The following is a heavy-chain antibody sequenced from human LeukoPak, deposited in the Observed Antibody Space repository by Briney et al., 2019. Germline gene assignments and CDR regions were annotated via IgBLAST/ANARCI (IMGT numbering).Heavy chain of an antibody. CDR3: ARGTNWGSRWIFDY. CDR1: GGTFSSYA. CDR2: IIPIFGTA. V-gene: IGHV1-69*01. J-gene: IGHJ4*02. D-gene: IGHD7-27*01. Sequence: ASVKVSCKASGGTFSSYAISWVRQAPGQGLEWMGGIIPIFGTANYAQKFQGRVTITADESTSTAYMELSSLRSEDTAVYYCARGTNWGSRWIFDYWGQGTLVTVSS.